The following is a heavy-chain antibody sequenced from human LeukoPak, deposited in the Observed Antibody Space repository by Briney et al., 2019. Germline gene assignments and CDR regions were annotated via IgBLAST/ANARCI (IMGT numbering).Heavy chain of an antibody. CDR3: ARGAYGSGSTNWFDP. CDR2: IYSSGST. CDR1: GGSISSYC. D-gene: IGHD3-10*01. J-gene: IGHJ5*02. V-gene: IGHV4-4*07. Sequence: SETLPLTCTVSGGSISSYCWSWIRQPAGKGLEWIGRIYSSGSTDYNSSLKSRVTMSVDTSKNQFSLKLSSVTAVDTAVYYCARGAYGSGSTNWFDPWGQGTLVTVSS.